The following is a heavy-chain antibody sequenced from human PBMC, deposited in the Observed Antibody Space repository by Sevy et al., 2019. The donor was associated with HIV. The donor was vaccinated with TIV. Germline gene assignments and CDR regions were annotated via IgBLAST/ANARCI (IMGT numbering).Heavy chain of an antibody. Sequence: GGSLRLSCAASGFTFSSYSMNWVRQAPGKGLEWVSSISSSSSYIYYADSVKGQFTISRDNAKNSLYLQMNSLRAEDTAVYYCARGRDIVATKYGMDVWGQGTTVTVSS. V-gene: IGHV3-21*01. CDR3: ARGRDIVATKYGMDV. D-gene: IGHD5-12*01. CDR1: GFTFSSYS. J-gene: IGHJ6*02. CDR2: ISSSSSYI.